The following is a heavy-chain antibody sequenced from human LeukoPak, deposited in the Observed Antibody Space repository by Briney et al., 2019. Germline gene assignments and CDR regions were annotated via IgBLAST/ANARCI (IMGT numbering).Heavy chain of an antibody. CDR3: ARGLRYSSSWYVDP. CDR1: GGSISSGGYY. D-gene: IGHD6-13*01. Sequence: PSETLSLTCTVSGGSISSGGYYWSWIRQHPGKGPEWIGYIYYSGSTYYNPSLKSRVTISVDTSKNQFSLKLSSVTAADTAVYYCARGLRYSSSWYVDPWGQGTLVTVSS. J-gene: IGHJ5*02. CDR2: IYYSGST. V-gene: IGHV4-31*03.